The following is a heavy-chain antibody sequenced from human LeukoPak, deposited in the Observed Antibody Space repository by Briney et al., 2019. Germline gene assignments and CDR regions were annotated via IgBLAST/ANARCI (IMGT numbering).Heavy chain of an antibody. J-gene: IGHJ6*02. CDR1: GFTVSSNY. V-gene: IGHV3-53*01. D-gene: IGHD2-15*01. CDR3: AREECSGGSCYPNYYYYGMDV. Sequence: PGGSLRLSCAASGFTVSSNYMSWVRQAPGKGLEWVSVIYSGGSTYYADSVKGRFTISRDNSKNTLYLQMNSLRAEDTAVYYCAREECSGGSCYPNYYYYGMDVWGQGTTVTVSS. CDR2: IYSGGST.